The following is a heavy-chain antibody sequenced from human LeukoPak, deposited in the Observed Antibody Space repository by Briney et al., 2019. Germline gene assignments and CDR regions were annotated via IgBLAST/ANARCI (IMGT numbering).Heavy chain of an antibody. V-gene: IGHV4-59*08. J-gene: IGHJ4*02. D-gene: IGHD1-1*01. CDR2: INYSGST. Sequence: SETLSLTCTVSGGSISNYYWSWIRQPPGRGLEWIGYINYSGSTNYNPSLKSRVTISVDTSKNQFSLKVTSVTAADTAVYYCVRLNGGYWGQGTLVTVSS. CDR3: VRLNGGY. CDR1: GGSISNYY.